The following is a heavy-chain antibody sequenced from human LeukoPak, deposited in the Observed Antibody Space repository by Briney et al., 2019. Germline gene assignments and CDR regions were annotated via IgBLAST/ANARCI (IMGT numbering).Heavy chain of an antibody. CDR1: GGTFSSYA. D-gene: IGHD6-6*01. CDR3: ATGLSSSNWFDP. CDR2: FDPEDGET. Sequence: ASVKVSCKASGGTFSSYAISWVRQAPGQGLEWMGGFDPEDGETIYAQKFQGRVTMTEDTSTDTAYMELSSLRSEDTAVYYCATGLSSSNWFDPWGQGTLVTVSS. V-gene: IGHV1-24*01. J-gene: IGHJ5*02.